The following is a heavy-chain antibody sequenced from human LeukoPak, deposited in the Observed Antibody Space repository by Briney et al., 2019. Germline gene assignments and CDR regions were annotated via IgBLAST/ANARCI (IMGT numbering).Heavy chain of an antibody. CDR1: GFTFSRSA. CDR2: IIISDGRT. J-gene: IGHJ4*02. Sequence: QPGGSLRLSCTASGFTFSRSAMTWVRQAPGKGLEWLSSIIISDGRTYYPGSVKGRVTISRDISKNTLYLHMISLRAEDTAVYYCATDVDNIPLQHWGQGTLVTVSS. V-gene: IGHV3-23*01. D-gene: IGHD2-2*02. CDR3: ATDVDNIPLQH.